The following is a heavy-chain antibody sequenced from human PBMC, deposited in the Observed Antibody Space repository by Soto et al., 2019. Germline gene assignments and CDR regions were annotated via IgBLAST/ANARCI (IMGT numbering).Heavy chain of an antibody. CDR3: AKDLGFVAASLLYYYSGRDV. CDR2: ISDDGSNK. Sequence: QVQLVESGGGVVQPGRSLRRSCAASGFNFSSYGMHWVRQAPGKGLEWVAVISDDGSNKHYADSVKGRFTISRDNSKNMLYLQMNSLRAQDMAVYYCAKDLGFVAASLLYYYSGRDVWGQGTTVTVSS. CDR1: GFNFSSYG. D-gene: IGHD6-13*01. J-gene: IGHJ6*02. V-gene: IGHV3-30*18.